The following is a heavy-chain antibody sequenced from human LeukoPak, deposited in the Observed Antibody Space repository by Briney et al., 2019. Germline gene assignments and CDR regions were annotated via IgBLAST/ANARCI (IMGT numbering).Heavy chain of an antibody. CDR1: GDSISTSRYS. J-gene: IGHJ4*02. D-gene: IGHD1-26*01. V-gene: IGHV4-39*01. CDR3: ARHPIVGATRPLYYFDY. Sequence: TSETLSLTCTVSGDSISTSRYSWGWIRQPPGKGLEWIGNIYYSGSTYYNPSLKSGVTISVDPSTNRFSLQLTSVTAADTAVYYCARHPIVGATRPLYYFDYWGQGNLVTVSS. CDR2: IYYSGST.